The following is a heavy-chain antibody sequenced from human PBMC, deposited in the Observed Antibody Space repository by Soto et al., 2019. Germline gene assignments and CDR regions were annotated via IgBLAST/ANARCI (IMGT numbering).Heavy chain of an antibody. V-gene: IGHV1-69*01. J-gene: IGHJ4*02. CDR3: ARHPDSGWSQLGRWYFDY. CDR1: GGTFSSYA. CDR2: IIPIFGTA. D-gene: IGHD6-19*01. Sequence: QVQLVQSGAEVKKPGSSVKVSCKASGGTFSSYAISWVRQAPGQGLEWMGGIIPIFGTANYAQKFQGRVTITADESTSTAYMELSSLRSEDTAVDYCARHPDSGWSQLGRWYFDYWGQGTLVTVSS.